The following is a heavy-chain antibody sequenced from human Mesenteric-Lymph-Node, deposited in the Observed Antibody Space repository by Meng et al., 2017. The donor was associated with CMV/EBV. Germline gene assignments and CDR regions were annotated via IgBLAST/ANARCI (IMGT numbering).Heavy chain of an antibody. J-gene: IGHJ6*02. CDR1: NASMSTSHW. V-gene: IGHV4-4*02. D-gene: IGHD6-13*01. Sequence: SCAVSNASMSTSHWWSWIRQPPGKGLEWIGEIHHSGRTNFNPALRSRVNITIEKSKNQFSLKLTSLTAADTAVYYCARERVYSSSWYDYYGTDVWGQGTAVTVSS. CDR3: ARERVYSSSWYDYYGTDV. CDR2: IHHSGRT.